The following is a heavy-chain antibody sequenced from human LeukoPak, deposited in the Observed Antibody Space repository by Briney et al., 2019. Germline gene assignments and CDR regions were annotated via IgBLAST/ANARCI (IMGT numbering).Heavy chain of an antibody. V-gene: IGHV3-23*01. CDR2: ISGSGGGT. D-gene: IGHD1-26*01. CDR1: GFTFSSYA. Sequence: GGSLRLSCAASGFTFSSYAMNWVRQAPGKGLEWVSTISGSGGGTYYADPVKGRFTISRDNSKNTLYLQMNSLRAEDTAVYYCVKDSGSGSFYFDYWGQGTLVTVSS. CDR3: VKDSGSGSFYFDY. J-gene: IGHJ4*02.